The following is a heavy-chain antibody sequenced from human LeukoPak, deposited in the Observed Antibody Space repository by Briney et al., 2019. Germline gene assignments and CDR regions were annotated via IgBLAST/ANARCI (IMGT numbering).Heavy chain of an antibody. J-gene: IGHJ4*02. CDR2: INPSGGST. V-gene: IGHV1-46*01. D-gene: IGHD2-2*01. Sequence: SVKVSCKASGYTFTGYYMHWVRQAPGQGLEWMGIINPSGGSTSYAQKFQGRVTMTRDTSTSTVYMELSSLRSEDTAVYYCAPEGGYCSSTSCPPDDWGQGTLVTVSS. CDR1: GYTFTGYY. CDR3: APEGGYCSSTSCPPDD.